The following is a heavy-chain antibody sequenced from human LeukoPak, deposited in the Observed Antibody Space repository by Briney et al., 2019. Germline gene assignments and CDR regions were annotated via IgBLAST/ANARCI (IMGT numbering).Heavy chain of an antibody. J-gene: IGHJ4*02. CDR3: AKGDSSGWSESFDY. V-gene: IGHV3-11*04. CDR1: GFTFSDYS. CDR2: ISARSTTI. Sequence: TGGSLRLSCAASGFTFSDYSMSWIRQAPGKGLEWVSYISARSTTIHYADSVKGRFTISRENSKNTLYLQMNSLRPEDTAVYYCAKGDSSGWSESFDYWGQGTLVTVSS. D-gene: IGHD6-19*01.